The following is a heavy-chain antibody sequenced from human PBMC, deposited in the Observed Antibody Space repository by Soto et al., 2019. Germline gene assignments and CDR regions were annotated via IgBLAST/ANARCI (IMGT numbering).Heavy chain of an antibody. J-gene: IGHJ4*02. CDR2: IGTAGDT. CDR3: AKSQEIGTHFFDS. CDR1: GFTFSGFD. D-gene: IGHD6-13*01. Sequence: PVGSLRLSCEASGFTFSGFDMHWVRQPTGKGLEWVSCIGTAGDTYYAVSVKGRFTISRDNAKNSLSLTMNSLRAGDMAVYFCAKSQEIGTHFFDSWGQGTQGTVSS. V-gene: IGHV3-13*01.